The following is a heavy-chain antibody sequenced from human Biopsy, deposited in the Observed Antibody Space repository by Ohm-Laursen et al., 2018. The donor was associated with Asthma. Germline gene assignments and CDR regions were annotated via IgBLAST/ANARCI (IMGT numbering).Heavy chain of an antibody. Sequence: SVKVSCKASGGTFSSYAISWVRQAPGQGLEWMGGIIPIFGTANYAQKFQGRVTITADESTSTAYMELSSLRSEDTAVYYCARERIAARQRRYYFDYWGQGTQVTVSS. CDR3: ARERIAARQRRYYFDY. J-gene: IGHJ4*02. D-gene: IGHD6-6*01. CDR2: IIPIFGTA. CDR1: GGTFSSYA. V-gene: IGHV1-69*13.